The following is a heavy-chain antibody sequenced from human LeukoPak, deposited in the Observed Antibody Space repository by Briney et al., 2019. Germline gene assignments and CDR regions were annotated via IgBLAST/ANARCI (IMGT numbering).Heavy chain of an antibody. CDR3: ARNRYCSSTSCPRSPVRRARDFSYYYYYGMDV. V-gene: IGHV1-8*01. D-gene: IGHD2-2*01. Sequence: ASVKVSCKASGYTFTSYDINWVRQATGQGLEWMGWMNPNSGNTGYAQKFQGRVTMTRNTSISTAYMELSSLRSEDTAVYCCARNRYCSSTSCPRSPVRRARDFSYYYYYGMDVWGQGTTVTVSS. CDR1: GYTFTSYD. CDR2: MNPNSGNT. J-gene: IGHJ6*02.